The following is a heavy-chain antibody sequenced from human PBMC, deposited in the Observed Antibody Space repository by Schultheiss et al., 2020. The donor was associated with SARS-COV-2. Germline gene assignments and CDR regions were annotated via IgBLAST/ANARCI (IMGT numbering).Heavy chain of an antibody. V-gene: IGHV3-11*06. D-gene: IGHD6-13*01. J-gene: IGHJ6*03. CDR3: AREAAAGTFYYYYYMDV. CDR1: GFTFSDYY. CDR2: ISSSSSYT. Sequence: GGSLRLSCAASGFTFSDYYMSWIRQAPGKGLEWVSYISSSSSYTNYADSVKGRFTISRDNAKNSLYLQMNSLRAEDTAVYFCAREAAAGTFYYYYYMDVWGKGTTVTVSS.